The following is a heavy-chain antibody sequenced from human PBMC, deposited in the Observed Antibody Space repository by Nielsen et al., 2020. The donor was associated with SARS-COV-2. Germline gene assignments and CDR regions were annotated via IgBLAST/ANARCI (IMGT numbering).Heavy chain of an antibody. J-gene: IGHJ4*02. D-gene: IGHD6-6*01. CDR1: GYTFTSYY. CDR2: INPSGSIT. CDR3: AREYSSSLPYHIH. V-gene: IGHV1-46*01. Sequence: ASVKVSCKASGYTFTSYYMHWVRQAPEQGLEWMGMINPSGSITRYAQKFQGRVTMTRDTSTSTVYVELSSLRSDDTAVYYCAREYSSSLPYHIHWGQGTLVTVSS.